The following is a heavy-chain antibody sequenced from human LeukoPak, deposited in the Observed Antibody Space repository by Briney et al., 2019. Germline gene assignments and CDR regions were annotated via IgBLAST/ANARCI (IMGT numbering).Heavy chain of an antibody. J-gene: IGHJ4*02. D-gene: IGHD3-10*01. Sequence: ASVTVSCKASGYTFTSYGISWVRQAPGQGLEWMGWISAYNGNTNYAQKLQGRVTMTTDTSTSTAYMELRSLRSDDTAVYYCARDPVLLWFGESSRGDYWGQGTLVTVSS. CDR2: ISAYNGNT. CDR1: GYTFTSYG. V-gene: IGHV1-18*01. CDR3: ARDPVLLWFGESSRGDY.